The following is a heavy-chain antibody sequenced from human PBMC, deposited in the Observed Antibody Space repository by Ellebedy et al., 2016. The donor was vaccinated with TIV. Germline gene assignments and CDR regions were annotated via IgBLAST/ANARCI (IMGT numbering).Heavy chain of an antibody. J-gene: IGHJ3*02. Sequence: SETLSLTXTVSGGSISSSSYYWSWIRQPPGKGLEWIGEINHSGSTNYNPSLKSRVTISVDTSKNQFSLKLSSVTAADTAVYYCARGPRSWYLPDIWGQGTMVTVSS. V-gene: IGHV4-39*07. CDR1: GGSISSSSYY. D-gene: IGHD6-13*01. CDR2: INHSGST. CDR3: ARGPRSWYLPDI.